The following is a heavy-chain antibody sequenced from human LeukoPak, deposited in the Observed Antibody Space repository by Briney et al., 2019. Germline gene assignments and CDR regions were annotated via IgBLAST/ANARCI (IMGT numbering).Heavy chain of an antibody. CDR2: ITGDGSYT. J-gene: IGHJ4*02. V-gene: IGHV3-74*01. CDR3: ARDGVATTPFDY. Sequence: GGSLRLSCAASGFIISDYWMHWVRQAPGQGPVWLSLITGDGSYTICADSVKGRFTVSRDNAKNTLYLQMNSLRAEDTAVYYCARDGVATTPFDYWGQGILVTVAS. D-gene: IGHD5-24*01. CDR1: GFIISDYW.